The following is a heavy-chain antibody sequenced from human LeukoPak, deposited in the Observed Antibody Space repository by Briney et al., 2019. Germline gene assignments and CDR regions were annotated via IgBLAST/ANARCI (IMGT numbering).Heavy chain of an antibody. CDR3: ARRGIGYDILTGYSSFDY. D-gene: IGHD3-9*01. CDR1: GYSFTSYW. V-gene: IGHV5-51*01. Sequence: GESLKISCKGSGYSFTSYWIGWVRQMPGKGLEWMGIIYPGDSDTRYSPSFQGQVTISADKSISTAYLQWSSLKASDTAMYYCARRGIGYDILTGYSSFDYWGQGTLVTVSS. CDR2: IYPGDSDT. J-gene: IGHJ4*02.